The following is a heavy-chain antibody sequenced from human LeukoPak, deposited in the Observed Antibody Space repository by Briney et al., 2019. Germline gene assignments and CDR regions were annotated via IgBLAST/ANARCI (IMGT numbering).Heavy chain of an antibody. Sequence: GGSLRLSCAASGFTFSTYSMNWVSQAPGKGLEWVSSISSSNSYIYYADSMKGRLTISRDNAKNALYLQMNSLRAEDTAVYYCARGGLELDYWGQGTLVTVSS. J-gene: IGHJ4*02. CDR1: GFTFSTYS. CDR3: ARGGLELDY. CDR2: ISSSNSYI. D-gene: IGHD1-7*01. V-gene: IGHV3-21*01.